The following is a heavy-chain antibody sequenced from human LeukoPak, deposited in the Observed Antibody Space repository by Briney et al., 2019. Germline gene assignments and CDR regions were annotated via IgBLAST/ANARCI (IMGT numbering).Heavy chain of an antibody. V-gene: IGHV4-31*03. CDR1: GGSISSGGYY. CDR2: IYYSGST. CDR3: ARDLIQKTGYFDY. Sequence: SETLSLTCTVSGGSISSGGYYWSWIRQHPGKGLEWIGYIYYSGSTYYNTSLKSRVTISVDTSKNQFSLKLSSVTAADTAVYYCARDLIQKTGYFDYWGQGTLVTVSS. J-gene: IGHJ4*02. D-gene: IGHD1-1*01.